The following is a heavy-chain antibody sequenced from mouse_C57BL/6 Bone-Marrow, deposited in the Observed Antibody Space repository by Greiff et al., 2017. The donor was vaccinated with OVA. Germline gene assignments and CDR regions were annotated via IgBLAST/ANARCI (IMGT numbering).Heavy chain of an antibody. J-gene: IGHJ1*03. CDR3: ARRLLLRFYWYFDV. D-gene: IGHD1-1*01. CDR1: GYAFSSSW. CDR2: IYPGDGDT. V-gene: IGHV1-82*01. Sequence: QVQLQQSGPELVKPGASVKISCKASGYAFSSSWMNWVKQRPGKGLEWIGRIYPGDGDTNYNGKFKGKATLTADKSSSTAYMQLSSLTSEDSAVYFCARRLLLRFYWYFDVWGTGTTVTVSS.